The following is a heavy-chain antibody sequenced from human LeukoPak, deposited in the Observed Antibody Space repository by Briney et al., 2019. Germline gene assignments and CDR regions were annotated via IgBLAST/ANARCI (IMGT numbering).Heavy chain of an antibody. CDR3: ARAGPKRGGAFDI. D-gene: IGHD3-16*01. J-gene: IGHJ3*02. V-gene: IGHV3-74*01. Sequence: YPGGSLRLSCAASGFTFSSYWMHWVRQAPGKGLVWVSRINTDGSSTSYADSVKGRFTISRDNAKNTLYLQMNSLRAEDTAVYYCARAGPKRGGAFDIWGQGTMVTVSS. CDR1: GFTFSSYW. CDR2: INTDGSST.